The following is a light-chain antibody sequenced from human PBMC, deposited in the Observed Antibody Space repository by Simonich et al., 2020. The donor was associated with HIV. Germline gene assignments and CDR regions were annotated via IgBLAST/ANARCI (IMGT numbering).Light chain of an antibody. J-gene: IGKJ4*01. CDR2: FAS. CDR1: QPISNS. CDR3: QQSYVTLLT. V-gene: IGKV1-NL1*01. Sequence: DIQMTQSPSSLSASVGDRVTITCRASQPISNSLAWYQQKPGKAPKLLLYFASRLESGVPSRFSGSGSGTDYTLTISSLQPDDFATYYCQQSYVTLLTFGGGTKVEIK.